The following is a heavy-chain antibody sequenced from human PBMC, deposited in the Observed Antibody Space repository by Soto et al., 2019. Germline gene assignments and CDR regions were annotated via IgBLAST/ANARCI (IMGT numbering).Heavy chain of an antibody. Sequence: ASVKVSCKASGYTFTSYAMHWVRQAPGQRLEWMGWINAGNGNTKYSQKFQGRVTITRDTSASTAYMELSSLRTEDTAVYYCARGSWIAPTGGPRRTDWLDPWGQGTMVTVYS. D-gene: IGHD1-26*01. V-gene: IGHV1-3*01. J-gene: IGHJ5*02. CDR2: INAGNGNT. CDR1: GYTFTSYA. CDR3: ARGSWIAPTGGPRRTDWLDP.